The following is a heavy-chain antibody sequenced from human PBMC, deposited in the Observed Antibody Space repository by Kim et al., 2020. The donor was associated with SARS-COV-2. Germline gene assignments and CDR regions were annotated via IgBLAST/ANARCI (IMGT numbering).Heavy chain of an antibody. CDR3: ARPAFGELLFFGMDV. Sequence: ASVKVSCKASGYTFTSYAMHWVRQAPGQRLEWMGWINAGNGNTKYSQKFQGRVTITRDTSASTAYMELSSLRSEDTAVYYCARPAFGELLFFGMDVWGQGTTVTVSS. D-gene: IGHD3-10*01. J-gene: IGHJ6*02. CDR2: INAGNGNT. V-gene: IGHV1-3*01. CDR1: GYTFTSYA.